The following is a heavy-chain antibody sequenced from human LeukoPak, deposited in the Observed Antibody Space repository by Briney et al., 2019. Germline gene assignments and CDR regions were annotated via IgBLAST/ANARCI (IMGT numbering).Heavy chain of an antibody. D-gene: IGHD6-13*01. CDR1: GFSFSDHY. J-gene: IGHJ4*02. V-gene: IGHV3-11*04. CDR3: ASSWGSSWYLDY. CDR2: ISGRSNAI. Sequence: GGXLXXSCAASGFSFSDHYMSWIRQAPGRGLEWVSYISGRSNAIYYADSVKGRFTISRDKAKNSLYLQMNSLRAEDTALYYCASSWGSSWYLDYWGQGTLVTVSS.